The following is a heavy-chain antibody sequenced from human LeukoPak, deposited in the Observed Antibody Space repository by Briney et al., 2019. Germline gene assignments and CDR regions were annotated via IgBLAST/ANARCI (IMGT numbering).Heavy chain of an antibody. D-gene: IGHD2-2*01. CDR2: IRYDGSNK. J-gene: IGHJ4*02. CDR1: GFTFSSYG. CDR3: ARETYLAPAVN. Sequence: QAGRSLRLSCAASGFTFSSYGMHWVRQAPGKGLEWVAVIRYDGSNKYYADSVKGRFTISRDNSKNTLYLQMNSLRVEDTAVYYCARETYLAPAVNWGQGTLVTVSS. V-gene: IGHV3-33*01.